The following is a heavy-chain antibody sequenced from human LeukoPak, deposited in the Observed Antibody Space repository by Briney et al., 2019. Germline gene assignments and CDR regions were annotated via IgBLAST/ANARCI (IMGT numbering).Heavy chain of an antibody. CDR2: ILSGGSS. V-gene: IGHV3-66*04. CDR1: GLTVSTNY. J-gene: IGHJ4*02. CDR3: TRLHYDILTGPFDY. Sequence: GGSLRLSCAASGLTVSTNYMSWVRQAPGKGLEWVSLILSGGSSHYADSVKGRFTISRDNSQNTLFLQMNSLRAEDTAVYYCTRLHYDILTGPFDYWGRGTLVTVSS. D-gene: IGHD3-9*01.